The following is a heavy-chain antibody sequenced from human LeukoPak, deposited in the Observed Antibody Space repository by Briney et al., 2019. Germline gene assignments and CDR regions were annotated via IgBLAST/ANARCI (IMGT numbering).Heavy chain of an antibody. J-gene: IGHJ3*02. Sequence: PSETLSLTCTVSGGSISSYYWSWIRQPAGKGLEWIGRIYTRGSTNYNPSLKSRVTMSVDTSKNQFSLKLSSVTAADTAVYYCAESADLGAFDIWGQGTMVTVSS. V-gene: IGHV4-4*07. CDR1: GGSISSYY. D-gene: IGHD6-13*01. CDR3: AESADLGAFDI. CDR2: IYTRGST.